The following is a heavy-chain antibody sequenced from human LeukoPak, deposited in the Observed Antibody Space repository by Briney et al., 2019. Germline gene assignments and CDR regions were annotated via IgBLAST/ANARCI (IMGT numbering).Heavy chain of an antibody. J-gene: IGHJ3*01. V-gene: IGHV2-5*02. D-gene: IGHD3-9*01. Sequence: SGPTLVKSTQTLTLTCTFSGFSLSTSGESVGWVRQPPGKALEWLALIYWVGENRYNPSLKSRLTITKDPSKNQVGLTMTNMDPVDTATYYCAHKFLTAAGDAFDVWGQGTVVIVSS. CDR2: IYWVGEN. CDR1: GFSLSTSGES. CDR3: AHKFLTAAGDAFDV.